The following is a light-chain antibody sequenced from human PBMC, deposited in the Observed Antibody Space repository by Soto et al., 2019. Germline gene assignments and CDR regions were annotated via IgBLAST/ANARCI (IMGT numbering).Light chain of an antibody. CDR2: DAS. CDR3: QQYDSYSTWT. CDR1: QSISSW. J-gene: IGKJ1*01. V-gene: IGKV1-5*01. Sequence: DIQMTQSPSTLYSSLGDRATITWRASQSISSWLAWYQQKPGKAPKLLIYDASTLQSGVPSRYSGSGSGTEFTLTISNLQPDDFATYYCQQYDSYSTWTFGQGTKVDIK.